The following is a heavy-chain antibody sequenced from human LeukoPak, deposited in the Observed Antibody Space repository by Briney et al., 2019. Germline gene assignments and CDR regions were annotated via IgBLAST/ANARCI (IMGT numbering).Heavy chain of an antibody. CDR1: GFTFSSYA. V-gene: IGHV3-23*01. CDR3: AKDLGYYYGSGSYLDY. CDR2: ISGSGGST. D-gene: IGHD3-10*01. Sequence: GGSLRLSCAASGFTFSSYAMSWVRQAPGKGLKWVSAISGSGGSTYYADSVKGRFTISRDNSKNTLYLQMNSLRAEDTAVYYCAKDLGYYYGSGSYLDYWGQGTLVTVSS. J-gene: IGHJ4*02.